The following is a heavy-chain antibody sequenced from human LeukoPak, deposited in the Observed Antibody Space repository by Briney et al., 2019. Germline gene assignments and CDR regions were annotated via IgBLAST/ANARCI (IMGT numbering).Heavy chain of an antibody. CDR2: IYYSGST. D-gene: IGHD1-20*01. CDR1: GGSINSYY. Sequence: SETLSLTCTVSGGSINSYYWSWIRQPPRKGLEWIGYIYYSGSTNYNPSLKSRVTISVDTSKDQFSLKLSSVTAADTAVYYCARAITGTNYYYYYYMDVWGKGTTVTVSS. J-gene: IGHJ6*03. V-gene: IGHV4-59*01. CDR3: ARAITGTNYYYYYYMDV.